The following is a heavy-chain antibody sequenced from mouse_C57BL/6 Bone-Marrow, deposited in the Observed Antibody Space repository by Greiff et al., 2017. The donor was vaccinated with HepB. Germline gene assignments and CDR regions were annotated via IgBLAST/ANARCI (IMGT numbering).Heavy chain of an antibody. CDR1: GYTFTEYT. CDR3: ARHETYYSSFDY. D-gene: IGHD2-12*01. CDR2: FYPGSGSI. V-gene: IGHV1-62-2*01. J-gene: IGHJ2*01. Sequence: VKLVESGAELVKPGASVKLSCKASGYTFTEYTIHWVKQRSGQGLEWIGWFYPGSGSIKYNEKFKDKATLTADKSSSTVYMELSRLTSEDSAVYFCARHETYYSSFDYWGQGTTLTVSS.